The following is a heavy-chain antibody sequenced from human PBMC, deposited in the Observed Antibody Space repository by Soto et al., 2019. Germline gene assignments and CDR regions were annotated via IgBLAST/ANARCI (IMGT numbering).Heavy chain of an antibody. V-gene: IGHV4-31*03. CDR2: IYYSGST. J-gene: IGHJ3*02. CDR3: ARDQGDYYDSSGTIDAFDI. Sequence: PSETLSLTCTVSGGSISSGGYYWSWIRQHPGKGLEWIGYIYYSGSTYYNPSLKSRVTISVDTSKNQFSLKLSSVTAADTAVYYCARDQGDYYDSSGTIDAFDIWGQGTMVTVSS. D-gene: IGHD3-22*01. CDR1: GGSISSGGYY.